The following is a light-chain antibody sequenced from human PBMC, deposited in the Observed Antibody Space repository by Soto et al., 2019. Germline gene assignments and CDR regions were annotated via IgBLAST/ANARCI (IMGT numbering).Light chain of an antibody. CDR1: QSVSSY. CDR2: DAS. V-gene: IGKV3-11*01. J-gene: IGKJ4*01. CDR3: QQRSDWPPT. Sequence: EIVLTQSPATLSLSPGERAALSCRASQSVSSYLAWYRQKPGQAPRLLIYDASNRATGIPARFSGSGSGTDFTLTISSLGPEDFAVYYCQQRSDWPPTFGGGTKVEIK.